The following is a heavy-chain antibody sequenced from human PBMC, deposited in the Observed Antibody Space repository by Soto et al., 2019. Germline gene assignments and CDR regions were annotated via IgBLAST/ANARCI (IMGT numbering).Heavy chain of an antibody. Sequence: QVQLVQSGAEVKEPGASVKVSCKASGYTFVSYGISSVRQAPGQGLEWMGWISPYNGNTNYVQKFQGRVTMTTDTPTSTVYMELRSLRSDDTAVYYCSRDAQKWLVAAFDIGGQGTMVTVSS. D-gene: IGHD6-19*01. V-gene: IGHV1-18*01. CDR2: ISPYNGNT. J-gene: IGHJ3*02. CDR1: GYTFVSYG. CDR3: SRDAQKWLVAAFDI.